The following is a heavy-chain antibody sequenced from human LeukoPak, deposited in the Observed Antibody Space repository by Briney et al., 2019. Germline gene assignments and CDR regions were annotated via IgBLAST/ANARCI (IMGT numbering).Heavy chain of an antibody. CDR3: AKVEQWLVAN. Sequence: PGGSLRLSCVASGFTFSSYAMSWVRQAPGKGLEWVSAISGSGGSTYYADSVKGRFTIPRDNSKNTLYLQMNSLRAEDTAVYYCAKVEQWLVANWGQGTLVTVSS. D-gene: IGHD6-19*01. CDR2: ISGSGGST. CDR1: GFTFSSYA. V-gene: IGHV3-23*01. J-gene: IGHJ4*02.